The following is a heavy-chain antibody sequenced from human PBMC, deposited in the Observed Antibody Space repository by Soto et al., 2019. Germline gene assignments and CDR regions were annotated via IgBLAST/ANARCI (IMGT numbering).Heavy chain of an antibody. CDR1: GLTFSDCY. CDR2: ISSSGSSI. V-gene: IGHV3-11*01. J-gene: IGHJ6*02. CDR3: ARVRFGEWGYAMDV. D-gene: IGHD3-10*01. Sequence: QVQLVESGGGLVKPGGSLRLSCAASGLTFSDCYMNWIRQAPGKGLEWVSYISSSGSSINYAGSVKGRFTISRDNAKNKLSLQMNSLRAEDTAMYYCARVRFGEWGYAMDVWGQGTTVTVSS.